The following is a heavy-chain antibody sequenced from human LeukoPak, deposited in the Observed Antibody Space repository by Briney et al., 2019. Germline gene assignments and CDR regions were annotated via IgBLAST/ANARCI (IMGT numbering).Heavy chain of an antibody. J-gene: IGHJ4*02. CDR1: GGSISSSSYY. D-gene: IGHD5-18*01. CDR3: ARDGVQGYSYGLGY. Sequence: SETLSLTCTVSGGSISSSSYYWGWIRQPPGKGLEWIGSIYYSGSTYYKPSLKSRVTISVDTSKNQFSLKLSSVTAADTAVYYCARDGVQGYSYGLGYWGQGTLVTVSS. V-gene: IGHV4-39*07. CDR2: IYYSGST.